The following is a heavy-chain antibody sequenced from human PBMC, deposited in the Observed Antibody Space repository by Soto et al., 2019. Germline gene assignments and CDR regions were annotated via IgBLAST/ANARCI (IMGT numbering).Heavy chain of an antibody. J-gene: IGHJ4*02. CDR3: AKEMLFGQYQLLEWLPPQPFDY. D-gene: IGHD2-2*01. V-gene: IGHV3-23*01. CDR2: ISGSGGST. CDR1: GFTFSSYA. Sequence: GGSLRLSCAASGFTFSSYAMSWVRQAPGKGLEWVSTISGSGGSTYYADSVKGRFTISRDNSKNTLYLQMNSLRAEDTAVYYCAKEMLFGQYQLLEWLPPQPFDYWGQGTLVTVSS.